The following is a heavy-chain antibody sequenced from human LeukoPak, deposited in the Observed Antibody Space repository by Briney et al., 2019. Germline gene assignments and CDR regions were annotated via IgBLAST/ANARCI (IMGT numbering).Heavy chain of an antibody. J-gene: IGHJ4*02. D-gene: IGHD2-15*01. CDR1: GFTFSSYA. CDR2: ISGSGGST. V-gene: IGHV3-23*01. Sequence: PGGSLRLSCAASGFTFSSYAMSWVRQAPGKGLEWVSAISGSGGSTYYADSVKGRFTISRDNSKNTLYLQMNSLRAEDTAVYYCARDELVDIVVVVAADRLNSFDYWGQGTLVTVSS. CDR3: ARDELVDIVVVVAADRLNSFDY.